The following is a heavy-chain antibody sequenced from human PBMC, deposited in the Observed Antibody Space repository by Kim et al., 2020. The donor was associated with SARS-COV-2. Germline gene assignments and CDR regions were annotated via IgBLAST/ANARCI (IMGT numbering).Heavy chain of an antibody. CDR3: ARGRDIVVVPAAIRRGAYNWFDP. Sequence: SETLSLTCAVYGGSFSGYYWSWIRQPPGKGLEWIGEINHSGSTNYNPSLKSRVTISVDTSKNQFSLTLSSVTAADTAVYYCARGRDIVVVPAAIRRGAYNWFDPWGQGTLVTVSS. V-gene: IGHV4-34*01. CDR1: GGSFSGYY. J-gene: IGHJ5*02. CDR2: INHSGST. D-gene: IGHD2-2*01.